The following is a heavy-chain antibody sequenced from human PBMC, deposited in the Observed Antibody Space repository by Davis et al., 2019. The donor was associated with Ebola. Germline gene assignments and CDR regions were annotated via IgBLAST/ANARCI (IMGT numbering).Heavy chain of an antibody. CDR3: VKGGIEMATILGRY. Sequence: GESLKISCSASGFTFSSYAMHWVRQAPGKGLEYVSAISSNGGSTYYADSVKGRFTISRDNSKNTLYLQMSSLRAEDTAVYYCVKGGIEMATILGRYWGQGTLVTVSS. CDR2: ISSNGGST. V-gene: IGHV3-64D*06. D-gene: IGHD5-24*01. J-gene: IGHJ4*02. CDR1: GFTFSSYA.